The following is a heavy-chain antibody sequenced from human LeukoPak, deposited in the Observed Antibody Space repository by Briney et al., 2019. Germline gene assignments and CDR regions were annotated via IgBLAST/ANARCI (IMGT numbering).Heavy chain of an antibody. Sequence: ASETLSLTCTVSGGSISSGSYYWSWIRQPAGKGLEWIGRIYTSGSTNYNPSLKSRVTISVDTSKNQFSLKLSSVTAADTAVYYCARGGSGYINPRYCSSTSCYGDLDYWGQGTLVTVSS. CDR2: IYTSGST. D-gene: IGHD2-2*01. CDR1: GGSISSGSYY. V-gene: IGHV4-61*02. J-gene: IGHJ4*02. CDR3: ARGGSGYINPRYCSSTSCYGDLDY.